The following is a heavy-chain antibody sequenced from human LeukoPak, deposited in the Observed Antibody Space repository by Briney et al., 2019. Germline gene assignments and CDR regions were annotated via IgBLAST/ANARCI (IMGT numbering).Heavy chain of an antibody. CDR1: GGSINGYY. CDR2: VYSSGRT. J-gene: IGHJ4*02. CDR3: ARGKYDASGYYQQFEF. Sequence: SETLSLTCIISGGSINGYYWNWIRQSAGKGLEWIGRVYSSGRTNYNPSLESRVTMSLEAPKKQLSLKLTSVTTADTAVYYCARGKYDASGYYQQFEFWGQGTRVTVSS. V-gene: IGHV4-4*07. D-gene: IGHD3-22*01.